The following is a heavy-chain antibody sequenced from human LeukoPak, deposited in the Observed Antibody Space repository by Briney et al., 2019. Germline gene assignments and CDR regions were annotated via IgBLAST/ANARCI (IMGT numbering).Heavy chain of an antibody. J-gene: IGHJ4*02. CDR1: GFTYSSYG. D-gene: IGHD3-10*01. CDR3: AVRGFGDSDY. V-gene: IGHV3-30*03. Sequence: GGSLRLSCAASGFTYSSYGMHWVRQAPGKGLEWVAVISYDGSNKYYADSVKGRFTISRDNSKNTLYLQMNSLRAEDTAVYYCAVRGFGDSDYWGQGTLVTVSS. CDR2: ISYDGSNK.